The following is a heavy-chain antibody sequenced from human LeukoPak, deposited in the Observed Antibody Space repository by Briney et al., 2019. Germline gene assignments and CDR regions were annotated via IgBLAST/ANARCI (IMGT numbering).Heavy chain of an antibody. CDR3: VRGNYDNRGYSNAFDI. D-gene: IGHD3-22*01. CDR1: GASISSSY. CDR2: IYYNGNT. V-gene: IGHV4-59*01. J-gene: IGHJ3*02. Sequence: SGTLSLTCTVSGASISSSYWSWIRQPPGKRLEWIGFIYYNGNTNSNPSLKSRVTISADTSKNQFSLKLTSVTAADTAVYYCVRGNYDNRGYSNAFDIWGQGAMVTVSS.